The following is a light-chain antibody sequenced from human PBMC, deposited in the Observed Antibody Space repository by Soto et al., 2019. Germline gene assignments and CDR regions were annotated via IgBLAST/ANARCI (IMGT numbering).Light chain of an antibody. J-gene: IGKJ5*01. CDR3: QQYGSSPPST. V-gene: IGKV3-20*01. CDR2: GAS. Sequence: EIVMTQSPATLSVSPGERATLSCRASQSVSSNLAWYQQKPGQAPRLLIYGASNRATGIPARFSGSGSGTDFTLTISRLEPEDFAVYYCQQYGSSPPSTFGQGTRLEI. CDR1: QSVSSN.